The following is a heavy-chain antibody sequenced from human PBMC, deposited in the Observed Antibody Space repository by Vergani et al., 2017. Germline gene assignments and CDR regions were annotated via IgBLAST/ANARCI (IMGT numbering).Heavy chain of an antibody. CDR2: IGHSGIPI. D-gene: IGHD6-19*01. CDR1: GFIFSDYY. Sequence: VQLVESGGGLVKPGGSLRLSCAVSGFIFSDYYMSWIRQAPGKGLEWISYIGHSGIPIFYADSVKGRFTISRDNAKNSLYLQMNGLRVEDTAMYFCVRVQSVSGPYGGLDFWGLGTLVTVSS. J-gene: IGHJ4*02. CDR3: VRVQSVSGPYGGLDF. V-gene: IGHV3-11*04.